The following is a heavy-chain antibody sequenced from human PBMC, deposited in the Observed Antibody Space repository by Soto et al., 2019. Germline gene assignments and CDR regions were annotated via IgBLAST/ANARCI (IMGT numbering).Heavy chain of an antibody. J-gene: IGHJ6*02. CDR3: AKDLSSQHDYSNPFGFDYYYYVMDV. CDR2: IYYDGST. D-gene: IGHD4-4*01. Sequence: SETLSLTCTVSGGSINSNNYYWAWIRQPPGKGLAWIASIYYDGSTYYNPSLKSRVSISVDTSKNHFSLKLSSATAADTAVYYCAKDLSSQHDYSNPFGFDYYYYVMDVWGQGTTVTVSS. V-gene: IGHV4-39*02. CDR1: GGSINSNNYY.